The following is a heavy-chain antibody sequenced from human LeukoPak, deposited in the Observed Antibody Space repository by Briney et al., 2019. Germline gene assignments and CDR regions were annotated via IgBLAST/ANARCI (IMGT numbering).Heavy chain of an antibody. CDR2: INHSGST. J-gene: IGHJ4*02. V-gene: IGHV4-34*01. D-gene: IGHD6-25*01. CDR3: ARSQRAHALWSY. Sequence: PSETLSLTCAVYGGSFSSYYWSWIRQPPGKGLEWIWEINHSGSTNYNPSLKSRVTISVDTSKNQFSLKLSSVTAADTAVYYCARSQRAHALWSYWGQGTLVTVSS. CDR1: GGSFSSYY.